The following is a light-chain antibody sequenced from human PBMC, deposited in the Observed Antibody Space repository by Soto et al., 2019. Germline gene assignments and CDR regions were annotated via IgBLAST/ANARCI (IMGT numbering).Light chain of an antibody. J-gene: IGLJ1*01. CDR1: SSDVGRYDY. CDR2: EVS. CDR3: SPYSTMGTYV. V-gene: IGLV2-14*01. Sequence: QSVLTQPASVSGSPGQSITISCTGTSSDVGRYDYVSWYQQHPGKAPKLMVSEVSHRPSGVSNRSSGSKSGNTASLTISGLQAEDEADYYCSPYSTMGTYVFGAGTKVTVL.